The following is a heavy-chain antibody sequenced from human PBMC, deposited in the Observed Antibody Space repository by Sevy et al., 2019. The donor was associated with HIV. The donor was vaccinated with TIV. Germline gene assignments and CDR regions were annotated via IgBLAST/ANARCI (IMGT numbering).Heavy chain of an antibody. CDR2: IYYSGST. V-gene: IGHV4-30-4*01. CDR3: ARLFGINGSPNFDY. D-gene: IGHD2-8*01. J-gene: IGHJ4*02. CDR1: GGSISSGDYY. Sequence: SETLSLTCTVSGGSISSGDYYWSWIRQPPGKGLEWIGYIYYSGSTYYNPSLKSRVTISVDTSKNQFSLKLSSVTAADTAVYCCARLFGINGSPNFDYWGQGTLVTVS.